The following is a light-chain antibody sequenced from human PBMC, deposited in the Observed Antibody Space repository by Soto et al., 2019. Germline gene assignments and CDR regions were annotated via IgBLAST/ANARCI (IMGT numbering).Light chain of an antibody. V-gene: IGKV1-12*01. CDR1: QGVSTW. CDR2: TAS. J-gene: IGKJ5*01. Sequence: DIQMTQSPSSVSASVGDIVTITCRASQGVSTWLAWYQQKPGKAPNLLIYTASSLQSGVPSRFSGSGSGTDFTLTINGLQPEDFATYYCQQLNSYPPATFGQGTRLEIK. CDR3: QQLNSYPPAT.